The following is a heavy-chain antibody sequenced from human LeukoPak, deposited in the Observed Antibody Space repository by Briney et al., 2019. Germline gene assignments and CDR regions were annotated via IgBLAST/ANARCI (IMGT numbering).Heavy chain of an antibody. V-gene: IGHV4-39*07. J-gene: IGHJ5*02. CDR3: ARVLYSSSWYLGNWFDP. CDR2: IYDSGCS. D-gene: IGHD6-13*01. Sequence: SDTLSLTCTVSGRSISRSTYHWGWIRQPPGKGLEWIGNIYDSGCSSYYPSLKSRVTISVDTYKIQCSLQLSSVTAADTAVYCCARVLYSSSWYLGNWFDPWGPGTLVIVYS. CDR1: GRSISRSTYH.